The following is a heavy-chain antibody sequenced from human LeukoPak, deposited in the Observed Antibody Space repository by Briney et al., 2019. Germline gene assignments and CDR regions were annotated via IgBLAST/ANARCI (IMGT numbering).Heavy chain of an antibody. D-gene: IGHD3-3*01. CDR3: ARGGGITIFGVVIMREYFQH. CDR1: GYTFTGYY. J-gene: IGHJ1*01. V-gene: IGHV1-2*02. Sequence: ASVKVSCKASGYTFTGYYMHWVRQAPGQGLEWMGWINPNSGGTNYAQKFQGRVTMTRDTSISTAYMELSSLRSEDTAVYYCARGGGITIFGVVIMREYFQHWGQGTLVTVSS. CDR2: INPNSGGT.